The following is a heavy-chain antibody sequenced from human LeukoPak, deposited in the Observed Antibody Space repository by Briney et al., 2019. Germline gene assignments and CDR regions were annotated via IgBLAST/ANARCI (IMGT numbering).Heavy chain of an antibody. CDR2: INAKSGDT. V-gene: IGHV1-2*02. J-gene: IGHJ4*02. Sequence: ASVKVSCKASGYTFTDYYMHWVRQAPGQGLEWMGWINAKSGDTKYAQKFQARVTMTRDTSITTTYMEVSRLSSDDTAVYYCARRGYYDSSGYPSYFDYWGQGTLVTVSS. CDR3: ARRGYYDSSGYPSYFDY. CDR1: GYTFTDYY. D-gene: IGHD3-22*01.